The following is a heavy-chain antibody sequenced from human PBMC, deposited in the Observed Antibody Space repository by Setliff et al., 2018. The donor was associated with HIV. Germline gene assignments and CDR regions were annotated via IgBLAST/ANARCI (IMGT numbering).Heavy chain of an antibody. CDR2: INHSGST. J-gene: IGHJ3*01. V-gene: IGHV4-34*01. CDR3: SRNRDLGAFDV. Sequence: SETLSLTCAVYGGSFSGYYWTWSRQRPGKGLEWIGEINHSGSTNCNPSLKSRVTISVDTSKNQFSLELSSVTAADTAVYYCSRNRDLGAFDVWGQGTMVTVSS. CDR1: GGSFSGYY.